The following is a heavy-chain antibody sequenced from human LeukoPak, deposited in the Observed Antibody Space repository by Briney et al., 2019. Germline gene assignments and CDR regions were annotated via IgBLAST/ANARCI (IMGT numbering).Heavy chain of an antibody. J-gene: IGHJ4*02. CDR2: IRYTGSNK. CDR3: ATDGKLGYYDTSGFFPDY. Sequence: PGGSLRLSCAASGFTFSSYGMHWVRQAPGKGLEWVAFIRYTGSNKYYADSVKGRFTISRDNSKNTLYLQMNGLRVEDTAVYYCATDGKLGYYDTSGFFPDYWGQGTLVTVSS. CDR1: GFTFSSYG. D-gene: IGHD3-22*01. V-gene: IGHV3-30*02.